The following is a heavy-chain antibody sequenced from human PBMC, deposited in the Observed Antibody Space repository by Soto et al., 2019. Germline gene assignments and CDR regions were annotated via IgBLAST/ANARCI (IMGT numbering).Heavy chain of an antibody. D-gene: IGHD1-26*01. CDR2: FDPEDGET. CDR3: ATLGIVGATRDFNWFDP. Sequence: ASVKVSCKVSGYTLSELSMHWVRQAPGKGVEWMGGFDPEDGETIYAQKFQGRVTMTEDTSTDTAYMELSSLRSEDTAVYYCATLGIVGATRDFNWFDPWGQGTLVTVSS. CDR1: GYTLSELS. J-gene: IGHJ5*02. V-gene: IGHV1-24*01.